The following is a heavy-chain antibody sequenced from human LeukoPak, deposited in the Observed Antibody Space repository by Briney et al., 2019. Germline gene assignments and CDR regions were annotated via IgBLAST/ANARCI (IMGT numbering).Heavy chain of an antibody. V-gene: IGHV3-48*01. J-gene: IGHJ3*02. D-gene: IGHD1-26*01. Sequence: GGSLRLSCAASGFTFSSYSMNWVRQAPGKGLEWVSYISSSSSTIYYADSVKDRFTISRDNAKNSLYLQMNSLRAEDTAVYYCASSGSLDAFDIWGQGTMVTVS. CDR1: GFTFSSYS. CDR2: ISSSSSTI. CDR3: ASSGSLDAFDI.